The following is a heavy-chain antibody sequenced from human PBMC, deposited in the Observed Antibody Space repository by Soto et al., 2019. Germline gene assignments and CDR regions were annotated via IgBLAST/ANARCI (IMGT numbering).Heavy chain of an antibody. CDR3: AKSSSLDF. J-gene: IGHJ4*02. D-gene: IGHD6-13*01. CDR2: ISSGSSTI. CDR1: GFTFSSYS. V-gene: IGHV3-48*01. Sequence: HPGGSLRLSCAASGFTFSSYSMNWVRQAPGKGLEWVSYISSGSSTIYYADSVKGRFTISRDNAKNSLYLQMNSLRAEDAAVYYCAKSSSLDFWGQGTLVTVSS.